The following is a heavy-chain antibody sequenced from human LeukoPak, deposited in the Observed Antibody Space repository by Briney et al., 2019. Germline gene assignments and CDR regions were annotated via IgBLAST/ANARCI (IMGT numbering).Heavy chain of an antibody. CDR3: ARQTVTTDYYGLDV. CDR2: IDPSDSYT. J-gene: IGHJ6*02. V-gene: IGHV5-10-1*01. CDR1: GYNFFRYW. Sequence: GESLKISCKASGYNFFRYWIGWVRQMPGKGLEWMGRIDPSDSYTNYSPSFQGHVTISADKSISTAYLQWSSLKASDTAMYYCARQTVTTDYYGLDVWGRGTTVTVSS. D-gene: IGHD4-17*01.